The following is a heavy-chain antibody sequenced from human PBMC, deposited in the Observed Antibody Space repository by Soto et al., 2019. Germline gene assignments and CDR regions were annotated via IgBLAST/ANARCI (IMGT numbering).Heavy chain of an antibody. Sequence: GGSLRLSCAASGFTFISYWMSWVRQAPGRGLEWMANIKYDGSEKYYVDSMKGRLTISRDNAKNSLYLQMNSLRAEDTAVYYCASSPHKDSRPDYWGQGTLVTVSS. CDR1: GFTFISYW. CDR3: ASSPHKDSRPDY. CDR2: IKYDGSEK. V-gene: IGHV3-7*03. J-gene: IGHJ4*02. D-gene: IGHD3-22*01.